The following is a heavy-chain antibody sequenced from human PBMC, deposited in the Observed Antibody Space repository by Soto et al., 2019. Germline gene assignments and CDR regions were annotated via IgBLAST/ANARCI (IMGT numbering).Heavy chain of an antibody. V-gene: IGHV1-18*01. CDR1: GYTFTSYG. Sequence: QVQLVQSGAEVKKPGASVKVSCKASGYTFTSYGISWVRQAPGQGLEWMGWISAYNGNTNYAQKLQGRVTMTTDTSTSTAYMELRSLRSDDTAVYYCARARRYCSGGSCYSYYYYMDVCGKGTTVTVSS. CDR3: ARARRYCSGGSCYSYYYYMDV. J-gene: IGHJ6*03. CDR2: ISAYNGNT. D-gene: IGHD2-15*01.